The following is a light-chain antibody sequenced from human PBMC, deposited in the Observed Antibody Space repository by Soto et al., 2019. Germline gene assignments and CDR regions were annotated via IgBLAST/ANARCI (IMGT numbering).Light chain of an antibody. J-gene: IGKJ5*01. Sequence: IQMTQTPSSLSASVGDRVTITCRASQSIRNYLNWYQQKPQKAPKRLIYTASRLQSGVPSRFSGSGSGTDFTLTITNLQPEDFATYYCQQSFITPPITFGQGTRLEIK. CDR3: QQSFITPPIT. V-gene: IGKV1-39*01. CDR2: TAS. CDR1: QSIRNY.